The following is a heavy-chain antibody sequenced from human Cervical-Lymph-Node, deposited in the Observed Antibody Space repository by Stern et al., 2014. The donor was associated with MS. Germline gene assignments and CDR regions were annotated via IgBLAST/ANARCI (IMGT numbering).Heavy chain of an antibody. D-gene: IGHD1-26*01. Sequence: QVQLVQSGAEVKKPGASVRVSCKASEYTFTDYDMHWVRQAPGEGLEWMGWINPNSGGTNYAQKFQGRVTMTRDTSISTAYMELSRLTSDDTAVYYCARVMEGATNFDYWGQGTLVTVSS. CDR2: INPNSGGT. CDR3: ARVMEGATNFDY. CDR1: EYTFTDYD. J-gene: IGHJ4*02. V-gene: IGHV1-2*02.